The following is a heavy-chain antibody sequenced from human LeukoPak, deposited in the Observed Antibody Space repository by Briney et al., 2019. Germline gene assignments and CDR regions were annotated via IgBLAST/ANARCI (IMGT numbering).Heavy chain of an antibody. V-gene: IGHV1-2*02. CDR2: INPNSGGT. CDR1: GYTFTGYY. Sequence: ASVKVSCKASGYTFTGYYMHWVRQAPGQGLEWMGWINPNSGGTNYAQKFQGRVTMTRGTSISTAYMELSRLRSDDTAVYYCARGPMYSSSSVDYFDYWGQGTLVTVSS. J-gene: IGHJ4*02. D-gene: IGHD6-6*01. CDR3: ARGPMYSSSSVDYFDY.